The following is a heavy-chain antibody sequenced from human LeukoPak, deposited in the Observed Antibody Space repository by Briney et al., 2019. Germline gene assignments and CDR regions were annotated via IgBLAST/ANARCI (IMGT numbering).Heavy chain of an antibody. D-gene: IGHD4-17*01. V-gene: IGHV3-49*03. Sequence: PGGSLRLSXTAPGSTFGDYARSWFRQAPGKGLEWLGFIRSKAYGGTTEYAASVKGRFTISRDDSKSIAYLQMNSLKTEDTAVYYCTRIYDYGDSYYYYYYMDVWGKGTTVTVSS. CDR1: GSTFGDYA. CDR3: TRIYDYGDSYYYYYYMDV. J-gene: IGHJ6*03. CDR2: IRSKAYGGTT.